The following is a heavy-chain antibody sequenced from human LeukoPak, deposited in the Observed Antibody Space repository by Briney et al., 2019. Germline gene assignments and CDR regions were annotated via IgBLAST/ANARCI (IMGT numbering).Heavy chain of an antibody. CDR3: ATGRIAARPDWYFDL. Sequence: SETLSLTCTVSGGSISSGGYYWSWIRQPPGKGLEWIGYIYHSGSTYYNPSLKSRVTISVDRSKNQFSLKLSSVTAADTAVYYCATGRIAARPDWYFDLWGRGTLVTVSS. J-gene: IGHJ2*01. CDR1: GGSISSGGYY. V-gene: IGHV4-30-2*01. CDR2: IYHSGST. D-gene: IGHD6-6*01.